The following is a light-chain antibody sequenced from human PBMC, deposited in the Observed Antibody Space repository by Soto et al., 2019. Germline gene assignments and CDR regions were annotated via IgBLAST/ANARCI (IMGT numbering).Light chain of an antibody. V-gene: IGKV3-11*01. CDR2: DAS. CDR3: QQRSGP. CDR1: QSVSSY. J-gene: IGKJ4*01. Sequence: EIVLTQSPATLSLSPGERATLSCRASQSVSSYLAWYQQKPGQAPRLLIYDASNRATGIPARFSGSGSGTDFTLTISSLEPEDFAVYYCQQRSGPFGGGTKVEIK.